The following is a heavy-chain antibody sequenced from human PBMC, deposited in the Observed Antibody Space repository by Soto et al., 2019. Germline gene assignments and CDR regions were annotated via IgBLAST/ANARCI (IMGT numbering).Heavy chain of an antibody. CDR3: ARDWDIVILSVPIPNYNYGMDV. J-gene: IGHJ6*02. CDR1: GFTFSAYA. D-gene: IGHD2-15*01. Sequence: GGSLRLSCEGSGFTFSAYAMNWVRQAPGKGLEWVSYISSMSDTLYYADSVKGRFTISRDNAKNSVYLQVNNLRDEDTAVYYCARDWDIVILSVPIPNYNYGMDVWGQGTTVTVSS. V-gene: IGHV3-48*02. CDR2: ISSMSDTL.